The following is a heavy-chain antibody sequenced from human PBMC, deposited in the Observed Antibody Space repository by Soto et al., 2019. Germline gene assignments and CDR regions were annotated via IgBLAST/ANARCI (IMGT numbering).Heavy chain of an antibody. CDR1: GYTFTANA. V-gene: IGHV1-3*01. Sequence: QVQLVQSGAEVKKPGASVKISCKASGYTFTANALHWVRQGPGQRLEWMRWINPDKGNTKYSQNFQGRVTFTRDTSASIAYMELSNLRSEDTAEYYCARGIESKAAAPPFDPWGQGSLVTVSS. CDR2: INPDKGNT. D-gene: IGHD6-13*01. CDR3: ARGIESKAAAPPFDP. J-gene: IGHJ5*02.